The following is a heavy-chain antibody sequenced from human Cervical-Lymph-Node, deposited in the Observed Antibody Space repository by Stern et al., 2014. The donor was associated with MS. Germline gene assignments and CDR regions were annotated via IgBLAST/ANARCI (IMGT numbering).Heavy chain of an antibody. J-gene: IGHJ6*02. V-gene: IGHV3-9*01. CDR3: ARAIGFCSGGNCEPYYYYGIDV. Sequence: EVHLVESGGDLVQPGRSLRLSCAASGFRFDDYAMYWVRQAPGKGMEWISGISWSRGKIGYADSVKARVTISRDNVKNSLFLQMNSLRSEDTASYYCARAIGFCSGGNCEPYYYYGIDVWGQGTRVTVSS. D-gene: IGHD2-15*01. CDR2: ISWSRGKI. CDR1: GFRFDDYA.